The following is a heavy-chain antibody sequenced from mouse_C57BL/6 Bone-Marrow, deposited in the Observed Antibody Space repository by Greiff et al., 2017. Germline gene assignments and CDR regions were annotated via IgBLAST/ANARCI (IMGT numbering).Heavy chain of an antibody. CDR1: GYTFTDYG. D-gene: IGHD1-1*01. CDR2: ISSGSGTI. V-gene: IGHV5-17*01. J-gene: IGHJ4*01. Sequence: EVQLMEPGGGLVKPGGSLKLSCAASGYTFTDYGMPWVRQAPEKGLEWVAYISSGSGTIYYADTVKGRFTISRDNAKNTLFLQMTSLTSEDSAMYYCARNYGSSNENYAMDYWGQGTAVTVSS. CDR3: ARNYGSSNENYAMDY.